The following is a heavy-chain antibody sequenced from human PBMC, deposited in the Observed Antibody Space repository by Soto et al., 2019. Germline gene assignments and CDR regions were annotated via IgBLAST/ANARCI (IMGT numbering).Heavy chain of an antibody. CDR3: ARTPEFGESLYDY. CDR1: GYTFTSYF. CDR2: INPSGGYT. Sequence: ASVKVSCKASGYTFTSYFMHWVRRAPGQGLEWVGIINPSGGYTTYAQKFQGRVTMTRDTSTSTVYMELSSLRSEDTAVYYCARTPEFGESLYDYWGQGTLVTVSS. D-gene: IGHD3-10*01. J-gene: IGHJ4*02. V-gene: IGHV1-46*01.